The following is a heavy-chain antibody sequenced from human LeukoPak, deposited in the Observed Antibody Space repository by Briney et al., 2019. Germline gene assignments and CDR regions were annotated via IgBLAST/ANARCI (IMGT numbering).Heavy chain of an antibody. Sequence: GGSLRPSCAASGFTFRSYNLNWVRQAPGKGLEWVSSISSSSSYIYYADSVKGRFTISRDNAKNSLYLQMNSLRAEDTAVYYCAELGITMIGGVWGKGTTVTISS. D-gene: IGHD3-10*02. CDR3: AELGITMIGGV. CDR1: GFTFRSYN. V-gene: IGHV3-21*01. CDR2: ISSSSSYI. J-gene: IGHJ6*04.